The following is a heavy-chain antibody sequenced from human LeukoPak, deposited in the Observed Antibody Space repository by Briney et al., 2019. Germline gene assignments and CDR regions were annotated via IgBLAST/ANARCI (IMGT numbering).Heavy chain of an antibody. CDR1: GFTFSDYY. CDR3: ARLKLGYWYFDL. V-gene: IGHV3-11*01. CDR2: IGLTDTTI. J-gene: IGHJ2*01. Sequence: GGSLRLSCAASGFTFSDYYMSWIRQVPGKGLEWVSYIGLTDTTIYYADSLKDRFAISRDNAKNSLYLHTHSLRAEDTAIYYCARLKLGYWYFDLWGRGTLLTVS. D-gene: IGHD7-27*01.